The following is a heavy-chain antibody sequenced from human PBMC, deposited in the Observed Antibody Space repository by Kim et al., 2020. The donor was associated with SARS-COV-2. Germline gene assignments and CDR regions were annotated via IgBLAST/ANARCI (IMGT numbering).Heavy chain of an antibody. CDR2: INAGNGNT. V-gene: IGHV1-3*01. CDR3: ARVYSSSWYRGDIEYGMDV. CDR1: GYTFTSYA. Sequence: ASVKVSCKASGYTFTSYAMHWVRQAPGQRLEWMGWINAGNGNTKYSQKFQGRVTITRDTSASTAYMELSSLRSEDTAVYYCARVYSSSWYRGDIEYGMDVWGQGTTVTVSS. J-gene: IGHJ6*02. D-gene: IGHD6-13*01.